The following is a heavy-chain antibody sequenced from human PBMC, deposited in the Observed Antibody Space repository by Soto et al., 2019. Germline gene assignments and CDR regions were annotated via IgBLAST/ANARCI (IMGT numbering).Heavy chain of an antibody. J-gene: IGHJ4*02. CDR2: IKPGGSGT. CDR1: GFTFSSYW. Sequence: PGGSLRHSCAASGFTFSSYWMTWVRQAPGKGLECVATIKPGGSGTHYVDSVKGRFTISRDNAKNSLYLQMSSLRAEDTAVYYCARVLVATIDYWGQGTLVTVSS. D-gene: IGHD5-12*01. CDR3: ARVLVATIDY. V-gene: IGHV3-7*01.